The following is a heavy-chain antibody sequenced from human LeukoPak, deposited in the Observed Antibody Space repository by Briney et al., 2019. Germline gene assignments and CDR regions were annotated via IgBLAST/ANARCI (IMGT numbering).Heavy chain of an antibody. J-gene: IGHJ4*02. D-gene: IGHD5-12*01. V-gene: IGHV1-18*01. Sequence: ASVKVSCKASGYTFTSYGISWVRQAPGQGLEWMGWISAYNGDTNYAQKLQGRVTMTTDTSTSTAYMELRSLRSDDTAVYYCASHGSPRGYSASYFDYWGQGTLVTASS. CDR1: GYTFTSYG. CDR3: ASHGSPRGYSASYFDY. CDR2: ISAYNGDT.